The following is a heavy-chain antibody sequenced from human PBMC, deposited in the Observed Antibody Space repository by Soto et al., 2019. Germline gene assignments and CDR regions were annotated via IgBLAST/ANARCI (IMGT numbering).Heavy chain of an antibody. Sequence: SETLSLTCNVSGGSISSYYWSWIRQPPGKGLEWIGYIYYRGTTNYSPSLKSRVTISVDTSKNQFSLKMSSVTAADTAVYYCASSGTYFSYYLDYWGQGTLVTVS. D-gene: IGHD1-26*01. V-gene: IGHV4-59*01. CDR1: GGSISSYY. CDR3: ASSGTYFSYYLDY. CDR2: IYYRGTT. J-gene: IGHJ4*02.